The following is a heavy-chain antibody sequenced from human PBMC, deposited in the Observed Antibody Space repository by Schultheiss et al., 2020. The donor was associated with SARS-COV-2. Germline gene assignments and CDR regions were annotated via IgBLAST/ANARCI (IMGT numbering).Heavy chain of an antibody. CDR2: IYTSGST. Sequence: SETLSLTCTVSGGSISSGSYYWSWIRQPAGKGLEWIGRIYTSGSTNYNPSLRSRVTISLDTSKKQVSLKLNSVTAADTAVYYCARGDTDHFDSWGQGALVTVSS. D-gene: IGHD5-18*01. V-gene: IGHV4-61*02. J-gene: IGHJ4*02. CDR1: GGSISSGSYY. CDR3: ARGDTDHFDS.